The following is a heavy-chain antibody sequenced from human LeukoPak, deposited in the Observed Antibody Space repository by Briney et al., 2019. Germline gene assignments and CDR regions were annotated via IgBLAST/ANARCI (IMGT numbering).Heavy chain of an antibody. Sequence: GASVKVPCRASGYRFSDNYVHWVRQAPGQGLEHMGWINPKIGNTHFSQRFTGRVTMTTDTSINTAYMEMRKLRSDDTAVYYCARGKDDSTGHYDAFDIWGHGTMVTVSS. CDR3: ARGKDDSTGHYDAFDI. CDR1: GYRFSDNY. J-gene: IGHJ3*02. CDR2: INPKIGNT. V-gene: IGHV1-2*02. D-gene: IGHD3-22*01.